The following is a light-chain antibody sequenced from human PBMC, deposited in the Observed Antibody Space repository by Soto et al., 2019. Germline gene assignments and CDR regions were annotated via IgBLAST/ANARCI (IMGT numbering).Light chain of an antibody. Sequence: QSALTQPASVSGSPGQSITISCTGTSSDVGGYKYVSWYQQHPGKAPKLIIHEVSSRPSGVSDRFSGSKSGNTASLTISGLQAEDEADYYCSSYTSSATLVFGVGTQLTVL. CDR2: EVS. V-gene: IGLV2-14*01. CDR1: SSDVGGYKY. J-gene: IGLJ7*01. CDR3: SSYTSSATLV.